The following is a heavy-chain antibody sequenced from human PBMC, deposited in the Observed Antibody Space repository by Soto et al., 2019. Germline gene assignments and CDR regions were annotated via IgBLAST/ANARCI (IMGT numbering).Heavy chain of an antibody. V-gene: IGHV1-2*04. CDR1: GYTFTGYY. Sequence: ASVKVSCKASGYTFTGYYMHWVRQAPGQGLEWMGWINPNSGDTNYAQKFQGWVTMTRDTSISTAYMELSRLRSDDTAVYYCARDGAAHAFDIWGQGTMVTVSS. D-gene: IGHD2-15*01. CDR2: INPNSGDT. J-gene: IGHJ3*02. CDR3: ARDGAAHAFDI.